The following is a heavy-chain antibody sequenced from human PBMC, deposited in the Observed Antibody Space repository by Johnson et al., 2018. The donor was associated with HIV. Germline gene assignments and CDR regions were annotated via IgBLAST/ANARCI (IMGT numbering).Heavy chain of an antibody. J-gene: IGHJ3*02. V-gene: IGHV3-30*04. Sequence: QVQLVESGGGVVQPGRSLRLSCAASGFTFSSYAMHWVRQAPGKGLEWVAVISYDGSNKYYADSVKGRFTISRDNSKNTLYLQMNSLRAEDTAVYYCARDLLSSHLYAFDIWGQGTMVIVSS. CDR3: ARDLLSSHLYAFDI. CDR2: ISYDGSNK. D-gene: IGHD3-10*01. CDR1: GFTFSSYA.